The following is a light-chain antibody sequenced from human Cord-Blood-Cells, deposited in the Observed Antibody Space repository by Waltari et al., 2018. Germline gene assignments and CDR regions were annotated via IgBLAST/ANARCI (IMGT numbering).Light chain of an antibody. J-gene: IGKJ1*01. CDR1: QSISSY. Sequence: DIQMNPSPSSLSASVGDRVTITCRASQSISSYVNGYKQKPRKPPMRQIYAASSLQSGVPLRISGIGSEKDVDHSSSSLQPEDFSAYYCEQSYSTPRTSGQGTKVELK. V-gene: IGKV1-39*01. CDR2: AAS. CDR3: EQSYSTPRT.